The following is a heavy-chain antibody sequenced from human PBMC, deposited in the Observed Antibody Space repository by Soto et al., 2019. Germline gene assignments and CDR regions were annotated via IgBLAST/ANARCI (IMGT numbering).Heavy chain of an antibody. Sequence: GGSLRLSCAASGFTFSSYAMSWVRQAPGKGLEWVSAISGSGGSTYYADSVKGRFTISRDNSKNTLYLQMNSLRAEDTAVYYCAKGIEAKVAARYYFDYWGQGTLVTVSS. V-gene: IGHV3-23*01. D-gene: IGHD2-15*01. J-gene: IGHJ4*02. CDR1: GFTFSSYA. CDR2: ISGSGGST. CDR3: AKGIEAKVAARYYFDY.